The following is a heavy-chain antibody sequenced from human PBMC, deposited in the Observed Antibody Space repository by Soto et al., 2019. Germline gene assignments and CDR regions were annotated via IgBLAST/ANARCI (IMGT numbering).Heavy chain of an antibody. CDR3: ARTYTSYYYYGMDV. V-gene: IGHV4-59*01. Sequence: SETLSLTCTVSGGSISSYYWSWIRQPPGKGLEWIEYIYYSGSTNYNPSLKSRVTISVDTSTNQFSLKLSSVTAADTAVYYCARTYTSYYYYGMDVWGQGTTVT. D-gene: IGHD2-2*01. J-gene: IGHJ6*02. CDR2: IYYSGST. CDR1: GGSISSYY.